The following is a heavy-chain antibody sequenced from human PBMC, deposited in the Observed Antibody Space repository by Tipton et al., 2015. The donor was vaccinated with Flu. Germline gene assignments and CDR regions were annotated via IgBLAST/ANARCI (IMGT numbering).Heavy chain of an antibody. Sequence: TLSLTCAVYGGSFSGYFWSWIRQPPGKGLEWIGEINHSGSTNYNPSLKSRVTLAVDTSKNQFSLRLSSVTAADTAVYFCARDPSLGMPEYFDSWGQGTLVTVSS. J-gene: IGHJ4*02. CDR3: ARDPSLGMPEYFDS. D-gene: IGHD2-2*01. CDR1: GGSFSGYF. CDR2: INHSGST. V-gene: IGHV4-34*01.